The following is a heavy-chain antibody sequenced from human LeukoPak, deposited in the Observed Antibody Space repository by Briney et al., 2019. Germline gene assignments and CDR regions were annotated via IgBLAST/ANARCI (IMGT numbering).Heavy chain of an antibody. CDR2: FDPEDGET. D-gene: IGHD2-2*01. V-gene: IGHV1-24*01. CDR3: ATALDGTSCPFDY. CDR1: GYTLTELS. J-gene: IGHJ4*01. Sequence: ASVKVSCTVSGYTLTELSMHWVRQAPGKGLEWMGGFDPEDGETIYAQKFQGRVTMTEDTSTDTAYMELSSLRSEDTAVYYCATALDGTSCPFDYWGQGTLVTVSS.